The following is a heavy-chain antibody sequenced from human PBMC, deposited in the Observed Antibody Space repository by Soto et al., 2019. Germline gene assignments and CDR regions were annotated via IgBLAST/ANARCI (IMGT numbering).Heavy chain of an antibody. CDR3: ARQGSWPYYYYGLDV. D-gene: IGHD1-26*01. V-gene: IGHV1-18*01. CDR2: ISTYNGDT. CDR1: GYTFTTSG. Sequence: QVQLVQSGPEVRKPGASVKVSCEASGYTFTTSGISWVRQVPGQGLEWMGWISTYNGDTNPAQNFQGRVLMTADTSTGTADMELMSLKSDDTAVYYCARQGSWPYYYYGLDVWGQGTIVTVSS. J-gene: IGHJ6*02.